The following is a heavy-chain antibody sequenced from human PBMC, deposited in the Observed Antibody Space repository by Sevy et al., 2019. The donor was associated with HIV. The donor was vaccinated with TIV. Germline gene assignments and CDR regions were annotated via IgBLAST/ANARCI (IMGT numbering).Heavy chain of an antibody. CDR1: GFTFSSYA. CDR2: ISGSGGST. Sequence: GGSLRLSCAASGFTFSSYAMSWVRQAPGKGLEWVSAISGSGGSTYYADSVKGRFTLSRDNSKNTLYLQMNSLRAEDTAVYYCAKGGYCSSTSCYYTAMVTFDYWGQGTLVTVSS. V-gene: IGHV3-23*01. D-gene: IGHD2-2*01. CDR3: AKGGYCSSTSCYYTAMVTFDY. J-gene: IGHJ4*02.